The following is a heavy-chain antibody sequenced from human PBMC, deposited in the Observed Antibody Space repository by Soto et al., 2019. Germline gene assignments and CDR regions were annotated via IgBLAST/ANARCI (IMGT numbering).Heavy chain of an antibody. D-gene: IGHD3-22*01. V-gene: IGHV3-30*18. J-gene: IGHJ3*02. CDR1: GFTFSSYG. CDR2: ISYDGSNK. CDR3: AKDRAMIVVVSAFDI. Sequence: QVQLVESGGGVVQPGRSLRLSCAASGFTFSSYGMHWVRQAPGKGLEWVAVISYDGSNKYYADSVKGRFTISRDNSKNPLYLQMNSLRAEDTAVYYCAKDRAMIVVVSAFDIWGQGTMVTVSS.